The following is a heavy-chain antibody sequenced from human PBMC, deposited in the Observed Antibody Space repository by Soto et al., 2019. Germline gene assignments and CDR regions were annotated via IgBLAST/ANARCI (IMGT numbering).Heavy chain of an antibody. CDR2: ISSSGGAI. Sequence: EVQLVESGGDLVQPGGSLRLSCAASGFIFSDYTMTWVRQAPGRGLEFVSHISSSGGAIFYAESVKGRFTVSRDNAKNSLYLQMNSLRDEDTAVYFCARDHGGSTWFVGVYYFFGMDVWGQGTAVTFSS. CDR1: GFIFSDYT. J-gene: IGHJ6*02. CDR3: ARDHGGSTWFVGVYYFFGMDV. D-gene: IGHD6-13*01. V-gene: IGHV3-48*02.